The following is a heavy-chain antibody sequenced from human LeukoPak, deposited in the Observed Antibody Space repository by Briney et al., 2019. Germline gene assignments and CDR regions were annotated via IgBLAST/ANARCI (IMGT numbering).Heavy chain of an antibody. CDR3: ARTLRRHCSGGSCYSPHLDY. V-gene: IGHV1-2*02. Sequence: ASVKVSCKASGYTFTGYYMHWVRQAPGQGLEWMGWINPNSGGTNYAQKFQGRVTMTRDSSISTAYMELSSLRSEDTAVYYCARTLRRHCSGGSCYSPHLDYWGQGTLVTVSS. CDR2: INPNSGGT. J-gene: IGHJ4*02. D-gene: IGHD2-15*01. CDR1: GYTFTGYY.